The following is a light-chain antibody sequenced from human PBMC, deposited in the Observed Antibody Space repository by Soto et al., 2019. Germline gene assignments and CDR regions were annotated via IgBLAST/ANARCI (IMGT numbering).Light chain of an antibody. CDR2: WAS. V-gene: IGKV4-1*01. J-gene: IGKJ4*01. CDR3: QQYYTTLS. Sequence: DIVMTQFPDSLAVSLGERATINCKSSQSVLYNSDTKNYLAWDQQKAGQPPKLLIYWASTRDAGVPDRFSVSGSGADFTLTINNLQAEDVAVYYCQQYYTTLSFGGGTKVEIK. CDR1: QSVLYNSDTKNY.